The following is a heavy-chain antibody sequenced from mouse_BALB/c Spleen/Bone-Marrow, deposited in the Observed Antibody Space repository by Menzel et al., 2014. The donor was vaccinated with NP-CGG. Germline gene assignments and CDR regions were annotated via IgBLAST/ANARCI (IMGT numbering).Heavy chain of an antibody. D-gene: IGHD1-1*01. V-gene: IGHV2-6-4*01. Sequence: VKLVESGPGLVAPSQSLSITCTVSEFSLSRYSVHWVRQPPGKGLEWLGMIXGGGSTDYNSALKSRLNISKVNSKSQVFLKMNSLQTDDTAMYYCARMYYAYAMDYWGQGTSVTVSS. CDR1: EFSLSRYS. CDR2: IXGGGST. CDR3: ARMYYAYAMDY. J-gene: IGHJ4*01.